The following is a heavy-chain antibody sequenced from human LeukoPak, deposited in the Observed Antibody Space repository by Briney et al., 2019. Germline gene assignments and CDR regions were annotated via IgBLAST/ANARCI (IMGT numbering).Heavy chain of an antibody. D-gene: IGHD2-21*02. CDR2: INPNSGGT. J-gene: IGHJ4*02. CDR3: ARSARQRGVVTANHSLGY. Sequence: ASVKVSCKASGYTFTGYYMHWVRQAPGQGLEWMGWINPNSGGTNCAQKFQGWVTMTRDTSISTAYMELSRLRSDDTAVYYCARSARQRGVVTANHSLGYWGQGTLVTVSS. V-gene: IGHV1-2*04. CDR1: GYTFTGYY.